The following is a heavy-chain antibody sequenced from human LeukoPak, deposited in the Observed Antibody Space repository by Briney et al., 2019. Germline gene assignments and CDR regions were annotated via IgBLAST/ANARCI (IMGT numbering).Heavy chain of an antibody. J-gene: IGHJ4*02. V-gene: IGHV3-7*05. Sequence: GGSLRLSCAASGFTFTNYWMSWVRQAPGKGLEWVANIKEDGSDKYYVDSVKGRFTISRDNAKNSQYLQMNSLRAEDTVVYYCARDTGYNTFDYWGQGTLVTVSS. CDR3: ARDTGYNTFDY. CDR1: GFTFTNYW. D-gene: IGHD5-24*01. CDR2: IKEDGSDK.